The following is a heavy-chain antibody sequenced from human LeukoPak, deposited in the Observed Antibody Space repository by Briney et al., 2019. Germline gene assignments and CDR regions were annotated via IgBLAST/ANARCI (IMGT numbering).Heavy chain of an antibody. CDR1: GGSFSGYY. CDR3: ARHGFGYSSSSRVDY. CDR2: INHSGST. Sequence: SETLSLTCAVYGGSFSGYYWSWIRQPPGKGLEWIGEINHSGSTNYNPSLKSRVTISVDTSKNQFSLKLSSVTAADTAVYYCARHGFGYSSSSRVDYWGQGTLVTVSS. J-gene: IGHJ4*02. V-gene: IGHV4-34*01. D-gene: IGHD6-6*01.